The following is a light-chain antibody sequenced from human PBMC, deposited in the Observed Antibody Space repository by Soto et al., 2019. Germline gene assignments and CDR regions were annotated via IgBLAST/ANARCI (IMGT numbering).Light chain of an antibody. CDR3: QKYNSAPLT. Sequence: DIQMTQSPSSLSASVGDRVTITCRASQGISTYLNWYQQKPGKAPKLLIYAASSLQAGVPSRFSGSGSGTDFTLTISSLQPEDAAAYYCQKYNSAPLTFGGGTKVDIK. V-gene: IGKV1-27*01. CDR2: AAS. J-gene: IGKJ4*01. CDR1: QGISTY.